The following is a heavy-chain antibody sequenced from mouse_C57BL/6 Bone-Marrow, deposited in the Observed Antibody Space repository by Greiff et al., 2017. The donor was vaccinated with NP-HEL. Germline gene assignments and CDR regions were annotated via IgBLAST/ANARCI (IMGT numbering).Heavy chain of an antibody. J-gene: IGHJ2*01. V-gene: IGHV1-76*01. CDR3: ARGGGRQLRLRYYFDY. CDR2: IYPGSGNT. Sequence: QVQLQQSGAELVRPGASVKLSCKASGYTFTDYYINWVKQRPGQGLEWIARIYPGSGNTYYNEKFKGKATLTAEKSSSTAYMQLSSLTSEDSAVYFCARGGGRQLRLRYYFDYWGQGTTLTVSS. CDR1: GYTFTDYY. D-gene: IGHD3-2*02.